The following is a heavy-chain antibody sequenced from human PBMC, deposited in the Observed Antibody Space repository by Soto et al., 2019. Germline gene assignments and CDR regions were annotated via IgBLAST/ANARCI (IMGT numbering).Heavy chain of an antibody. CDR1: GFTFWISC. D-gene: IGHD6-13*01. J-gene: IGHJ6*01. CDR2: IKQDGSEK. CDR3: ARDQRYSSSWAYYYYYGMDV. V-gene: IGHV3-7*03. Sequence: LSCAPSGFTFWISCSLWVRQAPSPGLEAVANIKQDGSEKYYMDSVKGRFTISRDNAKNSLYLQMNSLRAEDTAVYYCARDQRYSSSWAYYYYYGMDVWGQGKTGNVSA.